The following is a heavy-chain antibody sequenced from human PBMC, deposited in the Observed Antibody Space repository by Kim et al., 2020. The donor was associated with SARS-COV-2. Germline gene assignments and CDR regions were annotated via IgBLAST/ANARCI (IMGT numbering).Heavy chain of an antibody. D-gene: IGHD6-19*01. CDR3: AEEEQWPTTNFDY. CDR1: GFTFSSYG. V-gene: IGHV3-30*18. J-gene: IGHJ4*02. Sequence: GGSLRLSCAASGFTFSSYGMHWVRQAPGKGLEWVAVISYDGSNKYYADSVKGRFTISRDNSKNTLYLQMNSLRAEDTAVYYCAEEEQWPTTNFDYWGQGTLVTVSS. CDR2: ISYDGSNK.